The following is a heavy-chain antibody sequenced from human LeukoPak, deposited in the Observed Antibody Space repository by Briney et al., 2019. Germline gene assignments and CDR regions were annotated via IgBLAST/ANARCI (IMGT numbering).Heavy chain of an antibody. V-gene: IGHV3-74*01. CDR3: ARDHGDYYFDY. D-gene: IGHD4-17*01. J-gene: IGHJ4*02. Sequence: GGSLRLSCAASGFTFSNYWMHWVRQAPGMGLVWVSRINSDGSSTNYADSVKGRFTISRDNAKNTLYLQMNSLRAEDTAVYYCARDHGDYYFDYWGQGTLVTVSS. CDR1: GFTFSNYW. CDR2: INSDGSST.